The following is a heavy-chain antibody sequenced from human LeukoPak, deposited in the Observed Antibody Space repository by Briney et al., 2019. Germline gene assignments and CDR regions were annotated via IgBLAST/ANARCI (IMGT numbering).Heavy chain of an antibody. CDR2: ISGAGGTI. Sequence: GGPLRLSCAASGYTFTSYAIKWVRQAPGKGLEWVSVISGAGGTIYYADSVKGRFTISRDNAKNSLYLQMNSLRAEDTAVYYCARDYAEYTYYYDSSGQGFDYWGQGTLVTVSS. CDR3: ARDYAEYTYYYDSSGQGFDY. CDR1: GYTFTSYA. D-gene: IGHD3-22*01. V-gene: IGHV3-48*04. J-gene: IGHJ4*02.